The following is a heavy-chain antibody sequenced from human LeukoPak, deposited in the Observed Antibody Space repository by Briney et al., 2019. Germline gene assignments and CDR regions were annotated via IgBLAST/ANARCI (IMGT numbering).Heavy chain of an antibody. J-gene: IGHJ4*02. CDR3: AKGDSFSYFDS. V-gene: IGHV3-49*04. D-gene: IGHD2-21*02. CDR2: MRSKAYGGTT. Sequence: GGSLRLSCAASGFTFDDFGLTWVRQAPGKGLEWVGFMRSKAYGGTTEYAASVKGRSSISIDYSKSIAYLQMNSLKNEDTGVYFCAKGDSFSYFDSWGQGSLVTVSS. CDR1: GFTFDDFG.